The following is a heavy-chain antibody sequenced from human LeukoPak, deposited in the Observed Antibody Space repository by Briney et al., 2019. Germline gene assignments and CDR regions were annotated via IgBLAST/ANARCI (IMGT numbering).Heavy chain of an antibody. J-gene: IGHJ3*02. CDR3: ARANAALGDAFDI. D-gene: IGHD6-13*01. Sequence: GGSLRLSCSASGFTFSSYDMHWVRQATGYGLEWVSGIGTAGDPYYPGSVKGRFTVSREDAKNALYLQMNSLRAGDTAIYFCARANAALGDAFDIWGQGTLVTASS. CDR1: GFTFSSYD. CDR2: IGTAGDP. V-gene: IGHV3-13*05.